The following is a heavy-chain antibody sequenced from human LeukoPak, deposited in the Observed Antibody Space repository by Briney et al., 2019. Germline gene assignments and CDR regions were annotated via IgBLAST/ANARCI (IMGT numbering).Heavy chain of an antibody. D-gene: IGHD2-15*01. Sequence: GGSLRLSCAASGVTFSSHNMNWVRQAPGEGLEWGSSISTSSSYIYYADSVKGRFTISRDDAKNSLYLQMNSLRAEDTAVYYCARGADGVSSNSRGWFDPWGQGTLVTVSS. J-gene: IGHJ5*02. V-gene: IGHV3-21*01. CDR3: ARGADGVSSNSRGWFDP. CDR1: GVTFSSHN. CDR2: ISTSSSYI.